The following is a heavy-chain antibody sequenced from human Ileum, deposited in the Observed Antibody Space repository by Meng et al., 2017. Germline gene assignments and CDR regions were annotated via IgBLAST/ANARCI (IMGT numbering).Heavy chain of an antibody. D-gene: IGHD4-17*01. CDR3: ARDPGGGKEFDYGDYEGEADAFDI. V-gene: IGHV3-7*01. J-gene: IGHJ3*02. Sequence: GESLKISCAASGFTFSSYWMSWVRQAPGKGLEWVANIKQDGSKKYYVDSVKGRFTISRDNAKNSLYLQMNSLRAEDTAVYYCARDPGGGKEFDYGDYEGEADAFDIWGQGTMVTVSS. CDR1: GFTFSSYW. CDR2: IKQDGSKK.